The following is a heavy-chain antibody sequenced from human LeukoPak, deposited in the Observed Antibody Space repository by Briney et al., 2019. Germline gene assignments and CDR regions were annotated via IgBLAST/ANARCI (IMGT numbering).Heavy chain of an antibody. D-gene: IGHD5-24*01. J-gene: IGHJ3*02. V-gene: IGHV3-21*01. CDR2: ISSSSSYI. CDR1: GFTFSSYS. CDR3: ARGWDGYHPFFDI. Sequence: KPGGSLRLSCAASGFTFSSYSMNWVRQAPGKGLEWVSSISSSSSYIYYADSVKGRFTISRDNAKNSLYLQMNSLRAEDTAVYYCARGWDGYHPFFDIWGQGTMVTVSS.